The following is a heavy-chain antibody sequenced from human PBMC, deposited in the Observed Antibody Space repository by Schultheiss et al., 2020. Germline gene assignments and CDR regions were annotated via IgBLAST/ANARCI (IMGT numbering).Heavy chain of an antibody. CDR3: ARRYSTRWYCSDH. CDR2: ISGSGGST. D-gene: IGHD6-13*01. V-gene: IGHV3-23*01. J-gene: IGHJ4*02. Sequence: GESLKISCAASGFTFSSYGMHWVRQAPGKGLEWVSAISGSGGSTYYADSVKGRFTISRDNSKNTLYLQMSSLRDEDTAVYYCARRYSTRWYCSDHWGQGTLVTVSS. CDR1: GFTFSSYG.